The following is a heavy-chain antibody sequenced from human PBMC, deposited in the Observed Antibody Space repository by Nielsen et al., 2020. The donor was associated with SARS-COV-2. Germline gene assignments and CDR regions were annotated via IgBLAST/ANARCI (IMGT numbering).Heavy chain of an antibody. CDR3: ASTPYYGSGRPEYFDY. Sequence: SETLSLTCTVSGGSISSSSYYWGWIRQPPGKGLEWIGSIYYSGSTYYNPSLKSRVTISVDTSKNQFSLKLSSVTAADTAVYYCASTPYYGSGRPEYFDYWGQGTLVTVPS. V-gene: IGHV4-39*01. D-gene: IGHD3-10*01. CDR1: GGSISSSSYY. CDR2: IYYSGST. J-gene: IGHJ4*02.